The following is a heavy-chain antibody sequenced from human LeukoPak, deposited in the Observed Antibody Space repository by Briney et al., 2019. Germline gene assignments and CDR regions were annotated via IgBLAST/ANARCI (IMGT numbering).Heavy chain of an antibody. Sequence: PGRSLRLSCAASGFTFDDFAMHWVRQAPGKGLEWVSGINWNSGYIGYADSVKGRFTISRDNAKSSLYLQMNSLRTEDTALYYCAKDRGVGIYYFDSWGQGTLVTVSP. CDR3: AKDRGVGIYYFDS. CDR2: INWNSGYI. D-gene: IGHD1-26*01. CDR1: GFTFDDFA. J-gene: IGHJ4*02. V-gene: IGHV3-9*01.